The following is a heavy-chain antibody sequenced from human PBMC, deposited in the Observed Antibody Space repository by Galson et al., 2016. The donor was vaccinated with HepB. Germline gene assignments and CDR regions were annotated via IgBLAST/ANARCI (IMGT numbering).Heavy chain of an antibody. D-gene: IGHD3-10*01. CDR3: ARGPLLFGELAIDY. Sequence: SVKVSCKASGYTFTSYGISWVRQAPGQGLEGMGWISAYNGNTNYAQKLQGRVTMTTDTSTSTAYMELRSLRSDDTAVYYCARGPLLFGELAIDYWGQGTLVTVSS. CDR2: ISAYNGNT. CDR1: GYTFTSYG. J-gene: IGHJ4*02. V-gene: IGHV1-18*01.